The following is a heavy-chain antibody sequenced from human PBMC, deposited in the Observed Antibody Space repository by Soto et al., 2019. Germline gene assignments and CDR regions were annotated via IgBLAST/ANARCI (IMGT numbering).Heavy chain of an antibody. CDR2: IWYDGSNK. V-gene: IGHV3-33*01. D-gene: IGHD3-22*01. CDR1: GFNFSSYG. CDR3: ARDYDSSGYPRYYFDY. J-gene: IGHJ4*02. Sequence: QVQLVESGGGVVQPGRSLRLSCAASGFNFSSYGMHWVRQAPGKGLEWVAVIWYDGSNKYYADSVKGRFTISRDNSKNTLYLQMNSLRAEDTAVHYCARDYDSSGYPRYYFDYWGQGTLVTVSS.